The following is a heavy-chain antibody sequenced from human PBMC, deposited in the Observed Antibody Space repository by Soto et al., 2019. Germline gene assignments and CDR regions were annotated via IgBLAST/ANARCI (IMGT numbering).Heavy chain of an antibody. V-gene: IGHV4-34*01. CDR3: ARRPGYSSGWYIYYYGMDV. D-gene: IGHD6-19*01. J-gene: IGHJ6*02. Sequence: SETLSLTCAVYGGSFSGYYWSWIRQPPGKGLVWIGEINHSGSTNYNPSLKSRVTISVDTSKNQFSLKLSSVTAADTAVYYCARRPGYSSGWYIYYYGMDVWGQGTTVTVSS. CDR1: GGSFSGYY. CDR2: INHSGST.